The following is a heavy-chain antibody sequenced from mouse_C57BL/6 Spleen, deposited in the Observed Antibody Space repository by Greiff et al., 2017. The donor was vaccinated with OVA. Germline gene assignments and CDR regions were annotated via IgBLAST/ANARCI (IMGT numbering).Heavy chain of an antibody. CDR2: ISYDGSN. CDR3: ARGGLRFDY. D-gene: IGHD2-2*01. J-gene: IGHJ2*01. Sequence: EVKLVESGPGLVKPSQSLSLTCSVTGYSITSGYYWNWIRQFPGNKLEWMGYISYDGSNNYNPSLKNRISITRDTSKNQFFLKLNSVTTEDTATYYCARGGLRFDYWGQGTTLTVSS. CDR1: GYSITSGYY. V-gene: IGHV3-6*01.